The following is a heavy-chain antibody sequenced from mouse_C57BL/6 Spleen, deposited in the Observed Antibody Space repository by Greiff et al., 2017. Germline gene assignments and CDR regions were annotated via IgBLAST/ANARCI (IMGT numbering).Heavy chain of an antibody. CDR1: GYTFTSYW. D-gene: IGHD1-2*01. J-gene: IGHJ2*01. CDR2: IDPSDSYT. V-gene: IGHV1-59*01. CDR3: ANYGELSYFDY. Sequence: QVQLQQPGAELVRPGTSVKLSCKASGYTFTSYWMHWVKQRPGQGLEWIGVIDPSDSYTNYNQKFKGKATLTVDTSSSTAYMQLSSLTSEDSAVYYCANYGELSYFDYWGQGTTLTVSS.